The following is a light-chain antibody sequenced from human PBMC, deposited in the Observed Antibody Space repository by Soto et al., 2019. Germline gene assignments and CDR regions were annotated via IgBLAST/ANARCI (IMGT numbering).Light chain of an antibody. CDR1: QSVSSSY. V-gene: IGKV3-20*01. CDR3: QQYGSSPPAWT. CDR2: GAS. Sequence: EVVLTRSPGTLSLSPGERATLSCRASQSVSSSYLAWYQQKPGQAPRLLIYGASSRATGIPDRFSGSGSGTDFTLTISRLEPEDFAVYYCQQYGSSPPAWTFGPGTKV. J-gene: IGKJ1*01.